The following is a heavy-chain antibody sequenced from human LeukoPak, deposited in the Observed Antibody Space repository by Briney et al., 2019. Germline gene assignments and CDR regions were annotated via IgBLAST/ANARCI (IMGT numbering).Heavy chain of an antibody. Sequence: SETLSLTCTVSGGSISSSSYYWGWIRQPPGKGLEWIGSIYYSGSTYYNPSLKSRVTISVDTSKNQFSLKLSSVTAADTAVYYCARGLILRWRRSNWFDPWGQGTLVTVSS. CDR2: IYYSGST. J-gene: IGHJ5*02. V-gene: IGHV4-39*07. D-gene: IGHD4-23*01. CDR3: ARGLILRWRRSNWFDP. CDR1: GGSISSSSYY.